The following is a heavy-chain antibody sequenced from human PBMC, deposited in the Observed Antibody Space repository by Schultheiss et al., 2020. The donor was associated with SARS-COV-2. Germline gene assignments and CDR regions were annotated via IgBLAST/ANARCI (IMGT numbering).Heavy chain of an antibody. J-gene: IGHJ1*01. D-gene: IGHD3-10*01. CDR2: INPNSGGT. Sequence: GESLKISCKASGYTFNSNYIHWVRQAPGQGLEWMGWINPNSGGTNYAQKFQGWVTITRDTSASTAYMELSSLRSEDTAVYYCASLGSYGLSIQHWGQGTLVTVSS. V-gene: IGHV1-2*04. CDR3: ASLGSYGLSIQH. CDR1: GYTFNSNY.